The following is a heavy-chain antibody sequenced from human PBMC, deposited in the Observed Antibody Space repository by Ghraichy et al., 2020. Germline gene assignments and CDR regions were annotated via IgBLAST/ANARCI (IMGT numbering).Heavy chain of an antibody. V-gene: IGHV4-59*01. CDR1: GGSIKNYY. D-gene: IGHD1-26*01. J-gene: IGHJ5*02. CDR2: IYHSGSA. Sequence: SETLSLTCTVSGGSIKNYYWSWIRQPPGQGLEWIGFIYHSGSANYNPSLKSRATMSVDTSKNQFFLKLNSVTAADTAMYYCASEGGSYYSHNWFDPWGQGTLVTVSS. CDR3: ASEGGSYYSHNWFDP.